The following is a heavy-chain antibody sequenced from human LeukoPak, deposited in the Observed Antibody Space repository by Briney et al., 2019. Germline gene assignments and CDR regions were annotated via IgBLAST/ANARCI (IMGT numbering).Heavy chain of an antibody. CDR3: ARDFYYDFWSGCMDV. CDR1: GFTFSSHW. J-gene: IGHJ6*02. CDR2: IKQDGSEK. D-gene: IGHD3-3*01. Sequence: GGSLRLSCAASGFTFSSHWMSWVRRAPGKGLEWVANIKQDGSEKYYVDSVKGRFTISRDNAKNSLYLQMNSLRAEDTAVYYCARDFYYDFWSGCMDVWGQGTTVTVSS. V-gene: IGHV3-7*01.